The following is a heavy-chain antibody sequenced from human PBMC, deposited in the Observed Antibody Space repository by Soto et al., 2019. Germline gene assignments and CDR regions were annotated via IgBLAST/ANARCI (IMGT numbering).Heavy chain of an antibody. CDR2: MNPNSGNT. Sequence: GASVKVSCKASGYTFTSYDINWVRQATGQGLEWMGWMNPNSGNTGYAQKFQGRVTMTRNTSISTAYMELSSLRSEDTAVYYCARDSGSYCSGGSCFFYYYGMDVWGQGTTVTVSS. CDR3: ARDSGSYCSGGSCFFYYYGMDV. J-gene: IGHJ6*02. V-gene: IGHV1-8*01. D-gene: IGHD2-15*01. CDR1: GYTFTSYD.